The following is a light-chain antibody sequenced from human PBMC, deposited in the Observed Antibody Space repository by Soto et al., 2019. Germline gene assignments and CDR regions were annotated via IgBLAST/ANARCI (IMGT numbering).Light chain of an antibody. CDR2: DAA. CDR3: LQTSSAPFT. J-gene: IGKJ3*01. Sequence: DIQMTQSPYSLSAAVGDRVTITCRASQNINTYLNWYQQKPGKAPKLLIFDAASLQSGVPSRFSGSGSRTDFTLTITSLQPEDFATYYCLQTSSAPFTFGPGTKVDIK. CDR1: QNINTY. V-gene: IGKV1-39*01.